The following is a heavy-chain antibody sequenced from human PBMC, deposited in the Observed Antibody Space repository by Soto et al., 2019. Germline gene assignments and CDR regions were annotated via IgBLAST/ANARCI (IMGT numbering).Heavy chain of an antibody. Sequence: QTLSLNCASSGDSVSNNSSGWIWIRQSPSRGLEWLGRTDYRSKWFKDYAVSVKGRISINPDTSKNQLSLQLNSVTPEDTAVYYCARVAPNSSGGTAFDSWGQGTLVTVS. CDR2: TDYRSKWFK. D-gene: IGHD5-18*01. J-gene: IGHJ4*02. CDR1: GDSVSNNSSG. V-gene: IGHV6-1*01. CDR3: ARVAPNSSGGTAFDS.